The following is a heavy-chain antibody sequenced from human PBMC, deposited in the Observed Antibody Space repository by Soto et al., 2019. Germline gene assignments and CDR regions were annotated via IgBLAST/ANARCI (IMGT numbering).Heavy chain of an antibody. CDR3: ARGVTMILPVQGDAPGKTYFDS. CDR2: INHSGST. Sequence: QVQLQQWGARLLKPSETLSLTCAVYGGSFSGYYWTWIRQPPGKGLEWIGEINHSGSTNYNPSLKSRVAISVDTSKNQFSLKLRSVTAADTAVYYCARGVTMILPVQGDAPGKTYFDSWGQGTLVPVSS. D-gene: IGHD3-22*01. CDR1: GGSFSGYY. V-gene: IGHV4-34*01. J-gene: IGHJ4*02.